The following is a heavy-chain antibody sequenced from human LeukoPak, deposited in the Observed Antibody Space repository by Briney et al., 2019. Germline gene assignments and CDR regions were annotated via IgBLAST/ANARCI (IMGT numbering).Heavy chain of an antibody. CDR1: GGTFSSYA. Sequence: ASVKVSCKASGGTFSSYAISWVRQAPGQGLEWMGGIIPIFGTANYAQKFQGRVTITADESTSTAYMELSSLRSEDTAVYYCARDSGLAAGSSGSFDYWGQGTLVTVSS. CDR2: IIPIFGTA. J-gene: IGHJ4*02. D-gene: IGHD6-19*01. V-gene: IGHV1-69*13. CDR3: ARDSGLAAGSSGSFDY.